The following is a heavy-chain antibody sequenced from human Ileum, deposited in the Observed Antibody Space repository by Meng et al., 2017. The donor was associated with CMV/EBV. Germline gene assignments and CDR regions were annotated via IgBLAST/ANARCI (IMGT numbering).Heavy chain of an antibody. CDR3: ARRFCSSSSSSSCSLDY. CDR2: INPNGGNT. D-gene: IGHD2-2*01. V-gene: IGHV1-46*01. J-gene: IGHJ4*02. CDR1: YTFTSFY. Sequence: YTFTSFYIHGVRQAPGQGLEWMGIINPNGGNTNYAQNVQGRVTMTRDTSTSTVYMELSSLRSEDTAVYYCARRFCSSSSSSSCSLDYWGQGTLVTVSS.